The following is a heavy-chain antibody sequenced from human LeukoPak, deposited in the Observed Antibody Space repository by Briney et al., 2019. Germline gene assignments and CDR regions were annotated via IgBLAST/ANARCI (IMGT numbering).Heavy chain of an antibody. CDR3: ARGSGDWTYFFDY. Sequence: SETLSLTCTVSGYSISSGYLWGWIRPPPGKGLEWIGSTYHGGTTYSNPSLKSRVIISEDTSKNQFSLKLSSVTAADTAVYYCARGSGDWTYFFDYWGQGTLVTVSS. CDR2: TYHGGTT. J-gene: IGHJ4*02. D-gene: IGHD2-21*02. CDR1: GYSISSGYL. V-gene: IGHV4-38-2*02.